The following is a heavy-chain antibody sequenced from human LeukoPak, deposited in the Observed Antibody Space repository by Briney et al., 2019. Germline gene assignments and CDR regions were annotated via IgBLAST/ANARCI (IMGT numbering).Heavy chain of an antibody. V-gene: IGHV3-7*01. D-gene: IGHD6-13*01. CDR2: IKQDGREK. J-gene: IGHJ5*01. CDR1: EFIFSTYL. CDR3: AGERPSSSWYDF. Sequence: GGSLRLACAASEFIFSTYLMTWVRQAPGKGLEWVANIKQDGREKYYADSVRGRFTISRDDGKKSLYLQMDSLRVDDTAVCYCAGERPSSSWYDFWGQGTLVTVSS.